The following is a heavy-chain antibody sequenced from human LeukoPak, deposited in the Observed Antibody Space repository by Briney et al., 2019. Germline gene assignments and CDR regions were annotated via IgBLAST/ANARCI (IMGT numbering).Heavy chain of an antibody. V-gene: IGHV3-48*04. D-gene: IGHD5-24*01. J-gene: IGHJ4*02. CDR1: GFTFSSYS. CDR3: ARASEMATITILDY. CDR2: ISSSSSTI. Sequence: PGGSLRLSCAASGFTFSSYSMNWVRQAPGKGLEWVSYISSSSSTIYYADSVKGRFTISRDNAKNSLYLQMNSLRAEDTAVYYCARASEMATITILDYWGQGTLVTVSS.